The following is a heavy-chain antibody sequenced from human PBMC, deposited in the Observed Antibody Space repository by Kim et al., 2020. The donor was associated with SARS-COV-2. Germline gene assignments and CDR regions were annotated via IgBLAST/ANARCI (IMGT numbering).Heavy chain of an antibody. Sequence: SETLSLTCTVSGGSISSSSYYWGWIRQPPGKGLEWIGSIYYSGSTYYNPSLKSRVTISVDTSKNQFSLKLSSVTAADTAVYYCARLVARITMIVVVHDAFDIWGQGTMVTVSS. CDR1: GGSISSSSYY. J-gene: IGHJ3*02. D-gene: IGHD3-22*01. CDR3: ARLVARITMIVVVHDAFDI. V-gene: IGHV4-39*01. CDR2: IYYSGST.